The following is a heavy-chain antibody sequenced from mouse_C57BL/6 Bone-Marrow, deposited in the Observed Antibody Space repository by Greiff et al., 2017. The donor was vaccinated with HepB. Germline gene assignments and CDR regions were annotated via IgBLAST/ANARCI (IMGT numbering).Heavy chain of an antibody. CDR3: ARLTEEVDAMDY. V-gene: IGHV1-55*01. D-gene: IGHD1-1*02. Sequence: QVQLKQPGAELVKPGASVKMSCKASGYTFTSYWITWVKQRPGQGLEWIGDIYPGSGSTNYNEKFKSKATLTVDTSSSTAYMQLSSLTSEDSAVYYCARLTEEVDAMDYWGQGTSVTVSS. CDR1: GYTFTSYW. CDR2: IYPGSGST. J-gene: IGHJ4*01.